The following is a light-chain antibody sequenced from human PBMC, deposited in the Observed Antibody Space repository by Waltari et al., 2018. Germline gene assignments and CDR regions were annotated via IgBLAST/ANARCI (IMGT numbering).Light chain of an antibody. CDR3: QQYNDWPLT. J-gene: IGKJ4*01. Sequence: EVVMTQSPAALSVSPGERATLSCRASQSISTNLAWYQQKPGQAPRLLISDTSTRATGISASFSGSGSGTEFTLTISSLQSEDFALYYCQQYNDWPLTFGGGTKVEIK. V-gene: IGKV3-15*01. CDR1: QSISTN. CDR2: DTS.